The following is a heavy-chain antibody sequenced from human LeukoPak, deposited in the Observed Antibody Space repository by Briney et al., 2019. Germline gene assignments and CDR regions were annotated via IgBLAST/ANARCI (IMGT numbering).Heavy chain of an antibody. J-gene: IGHJ4*02. V-gene: IGHV4-61*02. CDR2: IYTSGST. CDR3: AREAGDSGSPGDY. D-gene: IGHD1-26*01. CDR1: GGSISSGSYY. Sequence: SETLSLTCTVSGGSISSGSYYWSWIRQPAGKGLEWIGRIYTSGSTNYNPSLKSRVTISVDTSKNQCSLKLSSVTAADTAVYYCAREAGDSGSPGDYWGQGTLVTVSS.